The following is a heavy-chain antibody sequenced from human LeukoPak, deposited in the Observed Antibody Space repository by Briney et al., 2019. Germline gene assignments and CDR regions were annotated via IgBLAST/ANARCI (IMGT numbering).Heavy chain of an antibody. D-gene: IGHD1-7*01. J-gene: IGHJ3*02. CDR1: GFTLSSYS. Sequence: PGGSLRLSCAASGFTLSSYSMNWVRQAPGKGLEWVSSISSSSSYIYYADSVKGRFTISRDNAKNSLYLQMNSLRAEDTAVYYCARDYFFGITGTKDAFDIWGQGTMVTVSS. CDR2: ISSSSSYI. CDR3: ARDYFFGITGTKDAFDI. V-gene: IGHV3-21*01.